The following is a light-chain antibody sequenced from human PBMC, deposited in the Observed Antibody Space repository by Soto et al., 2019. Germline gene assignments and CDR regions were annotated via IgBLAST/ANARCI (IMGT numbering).Light chain of an antibody. V-gene: IGLV2-14*01. CDR2: EVS. Sequence: QSVLTQPASVSGSPGQSITISCTGTSSDVGGYNYVYWYQQHPGKAPKLMIYEVSNRPSGVSNRFSGSKSGNTASLTISGLQDEDEDDYYFSSYTSSSSRVFGGGTKVTVL. CDR3: SSYTSSSSRV. J-gene: IGLJ3*02. CDR1: SSDVGGYNY.